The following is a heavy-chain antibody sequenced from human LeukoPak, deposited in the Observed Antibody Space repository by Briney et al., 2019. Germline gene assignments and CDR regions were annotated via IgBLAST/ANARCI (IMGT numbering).Heavy chain of an antibody. V-gene: IGHV4-4*09. Sequence: SETLSLTCTVSGGSISSYYWSWIRQPPGKGLEWIGYIYTSGSTNYNPSLKSRVTISVDTSKNQFSLKLSSVTAADTAVYYCARDQPFGLVFDYWGQGTLVTVSS. CDR3: ARDQPFGLVFDY. J-gene: IGHJ4*02. D-gene: IGHD3-16*01. CDR1: GGSISSYY. CDR2: IYTSGST.